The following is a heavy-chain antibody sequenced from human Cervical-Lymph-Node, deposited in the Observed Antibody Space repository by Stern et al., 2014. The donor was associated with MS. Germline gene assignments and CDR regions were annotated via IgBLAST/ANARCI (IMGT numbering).Heavy chain of an antibody. CDR2: ISGYNGKI. D-gene: IGHD1-26*01. CDR3: ARDRWDRVFDY. V-gene: IGHV1-18*01. CDR1: DYTFTSYG. Sequence: VPLVESGAEVKKPGASVKVSCKASDYTFTSYGISWVRQAPGPGLEWMGWISGYNGKIDYAQKFQGRVTMTIDISTTTAYMELRSLKSDDTAVYYCARDRWDRVFDYWGQGTLGTVSS. J-gene: IGHJ4*02.